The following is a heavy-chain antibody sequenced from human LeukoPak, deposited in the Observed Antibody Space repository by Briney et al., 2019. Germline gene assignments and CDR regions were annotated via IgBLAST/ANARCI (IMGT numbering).Heavy chain of an antibody. Sequence: SGGSLKLSCAASGFTFSRHWMHWVRQAPGKGLEWVAVISYDESNKYYADSVKGRFTIPRDNSKNTLYLQMNSLRAEDTAVYYCARDGGYCSSSNCHGDYWGQGTRVTVSS. J-gene: IGHJ4*02. CDR3: ARDGGYCSSSNCHGDY. V-gene: IGHV3-30-3*01. CDR2: ISYDESNK. D-gene: IGHD2-2*01. CDR1: GFTFSRHW.